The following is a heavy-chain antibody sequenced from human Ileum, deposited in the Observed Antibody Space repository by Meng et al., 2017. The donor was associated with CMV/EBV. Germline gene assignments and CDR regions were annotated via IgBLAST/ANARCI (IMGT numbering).Heavy chain of an antibody. CDR1: GYTFSSYW. V-gene: IGHV5-51*04. J-gene: IGHJ4*02. CDR2: IYPGDSDT. Sequence: CKGSGYTFSSYWIGWVRQMPGKGLEWMGMIYPGDSDTRYSPSFEGQITISADEPISTAYLQWASLKASDSAFYYCARRYSGSYWDYWGRGTLVTVSS. D-gene: IGHD1-26*01. CDR3: ARRYSGSYWDY.